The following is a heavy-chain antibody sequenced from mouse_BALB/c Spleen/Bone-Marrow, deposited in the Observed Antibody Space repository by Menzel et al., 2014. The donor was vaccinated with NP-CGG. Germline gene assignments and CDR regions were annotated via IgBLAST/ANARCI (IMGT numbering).Heavy chain of an antibody. V-gene: IGHV5-9-3*01. CDR3: ARQENWALDY. CDR2: ITSGGGST. CDR1: GFTLSDYA. Sequence: EVMLVESGGGLVKPGGSLKLSCAASGFTLSDYAVSWVRQSPEKRLEWVATITSGGGSTYYPDSVKGRFTISRDNAKNTLYLQMSSLRSEDTAMYYCARQENWALDYWGQGTTLTVSS. D-gene: IGHD4-1*01. J-gene: IGHJ2*01.